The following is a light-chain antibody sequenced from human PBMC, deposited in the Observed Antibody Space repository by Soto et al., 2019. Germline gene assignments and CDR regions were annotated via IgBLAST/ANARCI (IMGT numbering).Light chain of an antibody. CDR2: GAS. Sequence: EIVLTQSPGTLSLSPGERATLSCRASQSVDSDLAWYQQSPGQSPRLLIYGASTRAAGIPARFSGSGSGTEFTLTISSLQSEDFAVYYCQQYNNWPPYTFGQGTKLEIK. V-gene: IGKV3-15*01. CDR1: QSVDSD. CDR3: QQYNNWPPYT. J-gene: IGKJ2*01.